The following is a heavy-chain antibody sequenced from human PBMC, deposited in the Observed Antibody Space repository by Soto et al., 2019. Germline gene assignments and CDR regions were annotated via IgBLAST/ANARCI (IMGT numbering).Heavy chain of an antibody. CDR2: ISYDGTKT. Sequence: PGGSLRLSCAASGFTLRTQGMHWVRKDPGKGLEWVAVISYDGTKTYYADSAKGRFSISRDDSKNTVYLQLNCLSSEDTAVYFCARDKLGDYGGTQYYCYGMYVWGQGTTVTVSS. D-gene: IGHD2-21*01. V-gene: IGHV3-30*03. J-gene: IGHJ6*02. CDR1: GFTLRTQG. CDR3: ARDKLGDYGGTQYYCYGMYV.